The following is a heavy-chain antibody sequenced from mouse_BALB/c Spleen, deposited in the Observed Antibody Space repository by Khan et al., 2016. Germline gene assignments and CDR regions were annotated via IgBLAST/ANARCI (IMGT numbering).Heavy chain of an antibody. J-gene: IGHJ4*01. D-gene: IGHD2-4*01. CDR1: GYSFTGYY. Sequence: LVKTGASVKISCKASGYSFTGYYMHWVKQSHGKSLAWFGYISCYNGATNYNQTFKGKATFTVDTSSSTAYMQFNSLTSADSAVYYCSRADYDGYYAMDYWGQGTSVTVSS. CDR2: ISCYNGAT. V-gene: IGHV1S34*01. CDR3: SRADYDGYYAMDY.